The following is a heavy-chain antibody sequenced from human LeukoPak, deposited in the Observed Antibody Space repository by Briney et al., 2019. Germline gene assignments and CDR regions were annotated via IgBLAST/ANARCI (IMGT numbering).Heavy chain of an antibody. V-gene: IGHV3-23*01. CDR2: ISVSGDST. Sequence: GGSLRLSCAASGFSSNNYAMNWVRQAPGKGLEWVSTISVSGDSTFYADSVQGRFTISRDTSRNSLSLHMNSLRAEDTAVYFCARRGGRNGWGDFDYWGQGTLVTVSS. J-gene: IGHJ4*02. CDR1: GFSSNNYA. D-gene: IGHD3-10*01. CDR3: ARRGGRNGWGDFDY.